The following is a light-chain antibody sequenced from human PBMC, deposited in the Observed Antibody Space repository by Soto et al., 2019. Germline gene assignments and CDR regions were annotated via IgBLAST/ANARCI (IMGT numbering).Light chain of an antibody. CDR1: QSVSSY. Sequence: EIVLTQSPATLSLSPGERATLSCRASQSVSSYLLWYQQKPGQAPRLLIYDASNRASGTPARFSGSGSGTDFTLTISSLQSEDFAVYYCQQYKNWPPITFGQGTRLEIK. V-gene: IGKV3-11*01. CDR3: QQYKNWPPIT. J-gene: IGKJ5*01. CDR2: DAS.